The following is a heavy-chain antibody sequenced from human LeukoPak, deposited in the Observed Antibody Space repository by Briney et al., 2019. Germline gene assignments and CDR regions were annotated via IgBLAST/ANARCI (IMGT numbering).Heavy chain of an antibody. D-gene: IGHD6-13*01. V-gene: IGHV5-51*01. CDR2: IYPADSDT. J-gene: IGHJ3*02. Sequence: GESLKISCKGSGYSFTHFRLGWVRQMPGKGLDWMGIIYPADSDTVYSPSFQGQVTTSADKSISTAYLQWSSLKASDTAMYYCARYSVAGARYDAFDIWGQGTMVTVSS. CDR3: ARYSVAGARYDAFDI. CDR1: GYSFTHFR.